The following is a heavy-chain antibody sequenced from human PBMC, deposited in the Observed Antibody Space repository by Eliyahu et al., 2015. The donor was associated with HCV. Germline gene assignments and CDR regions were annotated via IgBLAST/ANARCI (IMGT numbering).Heavy chain of an antibody. CDR1: GFTFNNXA. J-gene: IGHJ4*02. CDR3: AKGAGDAYQPFDY. CDR2: ISRDGVTT. Sequence: EVQLLESGGGLVQPGGXLRLSCAASGFTFNNXAMTWVRQAPGKGLEWVSTISRDGVTTYYTNSVKGRFAISRDTSKNTLYVQLDSLRAEDTAIYYCAKGAGDAYQPFDYWGQGTLVTVSS. D-gene: IGHD5-24*01. V-gene: IGHV3-23*01.